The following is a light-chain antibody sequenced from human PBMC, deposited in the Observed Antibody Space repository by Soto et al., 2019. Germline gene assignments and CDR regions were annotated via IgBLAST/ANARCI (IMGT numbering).Light chain of an antibody. Sequence: EIVLTQSPGTLSLSPGERATLSCRASQSVTSDLAWYQQKPGQAPRLLIYGASNRATGIPDRFRGSGSGIEFTLTVSRLEPEDFAVYYCQNYGSSRTFGQGTKVEIK. V-gene: IGKV3-20*01. CDR2: GAS. CDR1: QSVTSD. CDR3: QNYGSSRT. J-gene: IGKJ1*01.